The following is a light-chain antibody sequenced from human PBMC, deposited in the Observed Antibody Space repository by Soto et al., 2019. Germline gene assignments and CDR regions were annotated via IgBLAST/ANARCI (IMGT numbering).Light chain of an antibody. Sequence: QSVLTQPPSVSGGPGQRVTISRTGSNSNIGAGYDVHWYLQLPGTAPKLLVYTNNNRPSGVPDRFSGSKSGTSASLAITGLQAEDEADYYCQSYDSRLSADVFGTGTKVTVL. J-gene: IGLJ1*01. CDR1: NSNIGAGYD. V-gene: IGLV1-40*01. CDR3: QSYDSRLSADV. CDR2: TNN.